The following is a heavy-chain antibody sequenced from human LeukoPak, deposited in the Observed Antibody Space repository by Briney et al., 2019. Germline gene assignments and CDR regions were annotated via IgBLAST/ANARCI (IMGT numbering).Heavy chain of an antibody. D-gene: IGHD2-15*01. V-gene: IGHV4-34*01. J-gene: IGHJ4*02. CDR2: LNQSGIT. Sequence: KTSETLSLTCAVYGGSFSGYYWSWIRQSPGKGLEWIGELNQSGITNYNPSLKTRVTISVDTSKNQLSLKLRSVTAADTAVYYCARDDRRYCSGGTRYSRDHWGQGTLVTVSS. CDR1: GGSFSGYY. CDR3: ARDDRRYCSGGTRYSRDH.